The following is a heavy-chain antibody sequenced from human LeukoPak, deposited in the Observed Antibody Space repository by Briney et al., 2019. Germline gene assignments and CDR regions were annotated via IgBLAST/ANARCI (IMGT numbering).Heavy chain of an antibody. CDR1: GFSFSGHW. D-gene: IGHD1-26*01. V-gene: IGHV3-74*01. CDR2: ISPTGSTT. Sequence: PGGSLRLSCTASGFSFSGHWMHWARQLPGKGLVWVSRISPTGSTTSYADSVKGRFTVSRDDAKNTLYLQVNNLRAEDTAVYYCARAGNWAFDIWGQGTMVTVSS. J-gene: IGHJ3*02. CDR3: ARAGNWAFDI.